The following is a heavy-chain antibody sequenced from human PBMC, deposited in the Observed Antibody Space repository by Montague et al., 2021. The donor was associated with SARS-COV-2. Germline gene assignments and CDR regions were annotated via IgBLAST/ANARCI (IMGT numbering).Heavy chain of an antibody. D-gene: IGHD3-10*01. Sequence: SLRLSCAASGFGFNNFGMHWVRQAPGKGLEWLAVISYEGSVQYYADSLKGRFTISRDNSKNTLFLQMNSLRAEDSAVYFCAKSAAFLWFGEGRGHMDVWGQGTTVTVSS. J-gene: IGHJ6*02. CDR2: ISYEGSVQ. CDR3: AKSAAFLWFGEGRGHMDV. V-gene: IGHV3-30*18. CDR1: GFGFNNFG.